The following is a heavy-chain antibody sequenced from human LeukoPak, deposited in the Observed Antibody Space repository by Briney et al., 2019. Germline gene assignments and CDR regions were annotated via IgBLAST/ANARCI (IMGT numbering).Heavy chain of an antibody. CDR3: ARDGFSVATNY. J-gene: IGHJ4*02. CDR2: INSDGSST. D-gene: IGHD5-12*01. CDR1: GFTFSSYW. V-gene: IGHV3-74*01. Sequence: GGSLGLSCAASGFTFSSYWMHWVRQAPGKGLVWVSRINSDGSSTSYADSVKGRFTISRDNAKNTLYLQMNSLRAEDTAVYYCARDGFSVATNYWGQGTLVTVSS.